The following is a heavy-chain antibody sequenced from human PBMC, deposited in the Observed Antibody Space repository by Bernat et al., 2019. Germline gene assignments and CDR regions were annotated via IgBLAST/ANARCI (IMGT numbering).Heavy chain of an antibody. J-gene: IGHJ4*02. V-gene: IGHV1-18*01. CDR1: GYTFTSYG. CDR3: ARPTTMVRGVIPVGVDY. CDR2: IGAYNGNT. D-gene: IGHD3-10*01. Sequence: QVQLVQSGAEVKKPGASVKVSCKASGYTFTSYGISWVRQAPGQGLEWMGWIGAYNGNTNYAQKLQGRVTMTTDTSTSTAYMELRSLRSDDTAVYYCARPTTMVRGVIPVGVDYWGQGTLVTVSS.